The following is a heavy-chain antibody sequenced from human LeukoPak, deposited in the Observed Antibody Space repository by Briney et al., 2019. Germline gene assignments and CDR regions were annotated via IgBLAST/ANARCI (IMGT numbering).Heavy chain of an antibody. Sequence: SETLSLTCTVSGGSISSSSVYWGWIRQPPGKGLEWMGSIYYSKNTYYNPSLKSRVTISADTSKNQFSLTLGSVSATDTAVYYCVSPRGFSYGYFDYWGQGTLVTVSS. CDR1: GGSISSSSVY. J-gene: IGHJ4*02. V-gene: IGHV4-39*01. CDR2: IYYSKNT. CDR3: VSPRGFSYGYFDY. D-gene: IGHD5-18*01.